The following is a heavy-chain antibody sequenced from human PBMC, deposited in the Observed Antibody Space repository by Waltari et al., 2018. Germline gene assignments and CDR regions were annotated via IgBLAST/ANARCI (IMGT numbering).Heavy chain of an antibody. CDR2: IKQDGSEK. CDR1: GFTFSNYW. CDR3: AREGDSNGHNDH. V-gene: IGHV3-7*01. Sequence: EVQLVESGGDLVQPGGSLRLSCAASGFTFSNYWMSWVRQAPGRGLEWGANIKQDGSEKAYVDSVKGRFTISRDNAKNSLYLQMNSLRAEDTAVYYCAREGDSNGHNDHWGQGTQVTVSS. J-gene: IGHJ5*02. D-gene: IGHD3-22*01.